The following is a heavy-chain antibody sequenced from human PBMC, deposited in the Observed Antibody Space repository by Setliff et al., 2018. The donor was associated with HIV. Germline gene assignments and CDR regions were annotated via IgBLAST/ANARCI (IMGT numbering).Heavy chain of an antibody. D-gene: IGHD3-3*01. CDR1: GYSFARYG. CDR3: ARVVDRDYDFWSAYEY. V-gene: IGHV1-2*02. J-gene: IGHJ4*02. CDR2: IIPKSGET. Sequence: GASVKVSCKASGYSFARYGLSWVRQAPGQGPEWMGWIIPKSGETSYAEKFRGRVTMTRDTSLSTAYMELSWLTSDDTAVYYCARVVDRDYDFWSAYEYWGQGTMVTVSS.